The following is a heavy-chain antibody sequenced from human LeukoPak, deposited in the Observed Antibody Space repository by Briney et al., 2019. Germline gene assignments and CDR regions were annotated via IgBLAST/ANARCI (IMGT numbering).Heavy chain of an antibody. Sequence: PGGSLRLSCAASGFTFSRYSMNWVRQAPGKGLEWVSYISRSSSTIHYADSVKGRFTISRDNAKNSLYLQMNSLRAEDTAVYYCARVNAIVVVILEAYYFDYWGQGTLVTVSS. CDR2: ISRSSSTI. V-gene: IGHV3-48*04. CDR1: GFTFSRYS. CDR3: ARVNAIVVVILEAYYFDY. J-gene: IGHJ4*02. D-gene: IGHD3-22*01.